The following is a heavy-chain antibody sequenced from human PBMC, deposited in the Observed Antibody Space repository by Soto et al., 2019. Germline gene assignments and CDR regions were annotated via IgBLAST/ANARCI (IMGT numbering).Heavy chain of an antibody. CDR1: GGSFTSNNW. CDR2: IYRTGST. CDR3: ASRDPGTSVDY. V-gene: IGHV4-4*02. Sequence: QVQLQESGPGLVKPSGTLSLTCAVSGGSFTSNNWWTWVRQPPGQGLEWIGEIYRTGSTNYNPSLKSRVTISRAKSEKQSSLKVTSLTAADTAGYYFASRDPGTSVDYWGQGTLVTVSS. J-gene: IGHJ4*02. D-gene: IGHD1-7*01.